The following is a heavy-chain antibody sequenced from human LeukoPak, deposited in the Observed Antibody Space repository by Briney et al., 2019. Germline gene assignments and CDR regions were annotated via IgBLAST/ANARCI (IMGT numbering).Heavy chain of an antibody. CDR1: GFTFSSYG. CDR3: AKDKGASFSSPFDY. D-gene: IGHD4/OR15-4a*01. CDR2: IWYDGSNK. J-gene: IGHJ4*02. V-gene: IGHV3-30*02. Sequence: GGSLRLSCAASGFTFSSYGMHWVRQAPGKGLEWVAVIWYDGSNKYYADSVKGRFTISRDNSKNTLYLQMNSLRAEDTAVYYCAKDKGASFSSPFDYWGQGTLVTVSS.